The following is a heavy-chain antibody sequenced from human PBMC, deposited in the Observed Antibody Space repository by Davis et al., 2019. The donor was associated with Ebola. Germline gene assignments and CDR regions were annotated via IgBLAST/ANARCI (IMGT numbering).Heavy chain of an antibody. CDR3: AKDSLRFLEWPFDY. CDR2: ISWNSGSI. J-gene: IGHJ4*02. V-gene: IGHV3-9*01. D-gene: IGHD3-3*01. CDR1: GFTFDDYA. Sequence: GGSLRLSCAASGFTFDDYAMHWVRQAPGKGLEWVSGISWNSGSIGYADSVKGRFTISRDNAKNSLYLQMNSLRAEDTALYYCAKDSLRFLEWPFDYWGQGTLVIVSS.